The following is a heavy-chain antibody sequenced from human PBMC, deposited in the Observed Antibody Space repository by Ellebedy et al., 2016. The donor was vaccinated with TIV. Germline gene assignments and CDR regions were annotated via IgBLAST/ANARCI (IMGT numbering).Heavy chain of an antibody. CDR2: IKHSGST. CDR3: ARHRSGYSYGYYYLYDY. V-gene: IGHV4-34*01. D-gene: IGHD5-18*01. J-gene: IGHJ4*02. Sequence: MPSETLSLTCAVYGGSFSGYYRSWLRQPPGKGLEWIGEIKHSGSTNYNPSLKSRVTISVDTSKTQFSLKLSSVTAADTAVYYCARHRSGYSYGYYYLYDYWGQGTLVTVSS. CDR1: GGSFSGYY.